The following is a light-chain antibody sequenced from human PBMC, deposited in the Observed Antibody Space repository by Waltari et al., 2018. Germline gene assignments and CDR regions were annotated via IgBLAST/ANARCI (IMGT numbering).Light chain of an antibody. V-gene: IGKV1-NL1*01. Sequence: IQMTQSPSSLSASLGDRVTISCRATQGISISLAWYQQKPGQAPKLLLYAASRLESGVPSRFSGSASGTDYTLTISSLQPEDFATYYCQQYHSIPYTFGQGTKLEV. CDR2: AAS. CDR3: QQYHSIPYT. CDR1: QGISIS. J-gene: IGKJ2*01.